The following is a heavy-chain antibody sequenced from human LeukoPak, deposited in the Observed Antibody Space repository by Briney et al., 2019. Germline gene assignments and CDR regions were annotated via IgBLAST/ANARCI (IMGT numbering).Heavy chain of an antibody. D-gene: IGHD1-7*01. Sequence: PSETLSLTCTVSGGSISSYYWSWIRQPPGKGLEWIGYIYYSGSTNYNPSLKSRVTISVDTSKNQFSLKLSSVTAADTAVYYCAREGITGTTGFDYWGQGTLVTVSS. CDR3: AREGITGTTGFDY. J-gene: IGHJ4*02. CDR2: IYYSGST. V-gene: IGHV4-59*12. CDR1: GGSISSYY.